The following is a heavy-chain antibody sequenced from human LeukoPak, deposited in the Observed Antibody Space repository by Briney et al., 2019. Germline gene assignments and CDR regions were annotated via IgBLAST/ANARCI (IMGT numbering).Heavy chain of an antibody. V-gene: IGHV5-51*01. D-gene: IGHD2-15*01. CDR2: INPVDSET. J-gene: IGHJ6*02. CDR1: GYTFANHW. Sequence: GESLKISCKGSGYTFANHWIAWVRQMPGKGLECMGIINPVDSETRYSPSFQGQVTISVDKSITTASLQWSSLRASDTAMYYCARLRGSYYGMDVWGQGTTVTVSS. CDR3: ARLRGSYYGMDV.